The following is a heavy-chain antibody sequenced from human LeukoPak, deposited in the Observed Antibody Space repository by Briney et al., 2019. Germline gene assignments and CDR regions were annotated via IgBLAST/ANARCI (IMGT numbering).Heavy chain of an antibody. CDR3: ARDLVVVSAGDWFDP. CDR2: IKQDGSEK. D-gene: IGHD2-2*01. V-gene: IGHV3-7*01. J-gene: IGHJ5*02. Sequence: PGGSLRLSCAASGFTLTNYWMAWVRQAPGRWLEWVANIKQDGSEKYYVDSVKGRFTISRDNAKNSLYLQMNSLRVEDTAVYYCARDLVVVSAGDWFDPWGQGTLVTVSA. CDR1: GFTLTNYW.